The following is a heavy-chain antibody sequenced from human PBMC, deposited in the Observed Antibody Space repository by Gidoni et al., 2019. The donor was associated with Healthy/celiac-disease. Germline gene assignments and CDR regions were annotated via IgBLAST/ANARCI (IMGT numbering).Heavy chain of an antibody. Sequence: QVQLVESGGGVVQPGRSLRLSCAASGFTFSTYGMPWVRQAPGKGLEWVAVISYDGSNKYYADSVKGRFTISRDNSKNTLYLQMNSLRVEDTAVYNCARDPSYCSGGSCYSGYFDLWGRGTLVTVSS. CDR1: GFTFSTYG. J-gene: IGHJ2*01. D-gene: IGHD2-15*01. V-gene: IGHV3-30*03. CDR3: ARDPSYCSGGSCYSGYFDL. CDR2: ISYDGSNK.